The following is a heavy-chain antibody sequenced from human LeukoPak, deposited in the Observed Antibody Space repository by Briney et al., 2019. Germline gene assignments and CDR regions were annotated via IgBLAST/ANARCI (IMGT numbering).Heavy chain of an antibody. J-gene: IGHJ5*02. CDR1: GFRFSDFT. Sequence: GGSLRLSCEASGFRFSDFTMTWVRQAPGKGPEWVSAIGGRGGSTYYADSVGGRFTISRDNSKVIVYLQMNSLKVEDTATYYCGKEGGAWGQGTKVTVSS. CDR2: IGGRGGST. D-gene: IGHD3-16*01. V-gene: IGHV3-23*01. CDR3: GKEGGA.